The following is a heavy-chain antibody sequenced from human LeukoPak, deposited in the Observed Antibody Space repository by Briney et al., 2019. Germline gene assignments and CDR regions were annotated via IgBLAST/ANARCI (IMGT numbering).Heavy chain of an antibody. D-gene: IGHD1-7*01. CDR3: ASQIGTTAYYYYYMDV. V-gene: IGHV3-23*01. J-gene: IGHJ6*03. CDR2: ISGSGGST. CDR1: GFTFSSYA. Sequence: PGGSLRLSCAASGFTFSSYAMSWVRQAPGKGLEWVSAISGSGGSTYYADSVKGRFTISRDNSKNTLYLQMNSLRAEDTAVYYCASQIGTTAYYYYYMDVWGKGTTVTVPS.